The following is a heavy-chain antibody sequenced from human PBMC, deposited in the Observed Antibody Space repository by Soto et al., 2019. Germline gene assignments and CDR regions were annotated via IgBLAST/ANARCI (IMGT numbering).Heavy chain of an antibody. CDR2: IRIKGNSYST. D-gene: IGHD5-18*01. CDR1: GFTFSDRY. CDR3: ARSDSYGPFDY. Sequence: EVQLVESGGGLVQPGGSLRLSCAASGFTFSDRYMDWLRQAPGKGLEWVGRIRIKGNSYSTEYAASVKGRFTISRDDSKSSLYLQMNSLKTEDTAVYYCARSDSYGPFDYWGQRTLVTVSS. J-gene: IGHJ4*02. V-gene: IGHV3-72*01.